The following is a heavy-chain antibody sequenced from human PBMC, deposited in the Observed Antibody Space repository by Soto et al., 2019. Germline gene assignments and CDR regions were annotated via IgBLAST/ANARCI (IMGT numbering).Heavy chain of an antibody. CDR1: VFTFISYA. V-gene: IGHV3-23*01. J-gene: IGHJ5*02. CDR3: AKDPTLFDP. Sequence: GGSRRLSCASSVFTFISYAMSWFRQAPGKWLEWVSAISCSGGSTYYADSVKGLFTISRDNSKNTLYLQMNSLRAEDTAVYYCAKDPTLFDPWGQGTLVTVSS. CDR2: ISCSGGST.